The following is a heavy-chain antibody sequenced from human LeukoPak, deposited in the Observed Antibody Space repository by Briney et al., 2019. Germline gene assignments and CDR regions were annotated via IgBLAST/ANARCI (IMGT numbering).Heavy chain of an antibody. CDR1: GYTFTGYY. CDR3: ARGSSYYYDSSGYYNFDY. D-gene: IGHD3-22*01. CDR2: INPNSGGT. V-gene: IGHV1-2*06. Sequence: ASVKVSCKASGYTFTGYYMHWVRQAPGQGLEWMGRINPNSGGTNYAQQFQGRVTMTRDTSISTAYMELSRLRSDDTAVYYCARGSSYYYDSSGYYNFDYWGPGTLVTVSS. J-gene: IGHJ4*02.